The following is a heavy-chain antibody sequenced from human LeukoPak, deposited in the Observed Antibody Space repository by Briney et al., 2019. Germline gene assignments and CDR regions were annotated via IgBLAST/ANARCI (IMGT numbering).Heavy chain of an antibody. J-gene: IGHJ5*02. CDR3: ARSYYETWFDP. Sequence: PSETLSLTCTVSGGSISSYYWSWTRQPPGKGLEWIGYIYYSGSTNYNPSLKSRVTISVDTSKNQFSLKMSSVTAADTAVYYCARSYYETWFDPWGQGTLVTVSS. D-gene: IGHD3-22*01. CDR1: GGSISSYY. V-gene: IGHV4-59*08. CDR2: IYYSGST.